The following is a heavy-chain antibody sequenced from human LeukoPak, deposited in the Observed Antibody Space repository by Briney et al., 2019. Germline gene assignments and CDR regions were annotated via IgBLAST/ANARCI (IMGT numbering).Heavy chain of an antibody. V-gene: IGHV4-31*03. D-gene: IGHD6-19*01. Sequence: SQTLSLTCTVSGGSISSGGYYWSRIRQHPGKGLEWIGYIYYSGSTYYNPSLKSRVTISVDTSKNQFSLKLSSVTAADTAVYYCARDPRYPAVAGHAFDLWGRGTLVTVSS. CDR2: IYYSGST. CDR1: GGSISSGGYY. CDR3: ARDPRYPAVAGHAFDL. J-gene: IGHJ2*01.